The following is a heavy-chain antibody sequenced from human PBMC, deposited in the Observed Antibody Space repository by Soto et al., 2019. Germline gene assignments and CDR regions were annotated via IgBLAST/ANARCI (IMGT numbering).Heavy chain of an antibody. D-gene: IGHD3-9*01. CDR1: GGSISSGGYS. V-gene: IGHV4-30-2*01. Sequence: SETLCLTCAVSGGSISSGGYSWSWIRQPPGKGLEWIGYIYHSGSTYYNPSLKSRVTISVDTPKNQFSLKLSSVTAADTAVYYCARHPGYYDILTRYTTYYFEYWGQGTLVTVSS. J-gene: IGHJ4*02. CDR3: ARHPGYYDILTRYTTYYFEY. CDR2: IYHSGST.